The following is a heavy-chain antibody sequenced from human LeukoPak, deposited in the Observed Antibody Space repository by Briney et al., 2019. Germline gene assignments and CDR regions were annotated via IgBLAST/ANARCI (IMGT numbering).Heavy chain of an antibody. CDR2: IYYSGST. Sequence: PSETLSLTCAVSGGSISSGGYSWSWIRQPPGKGLEWIGYIYYSGSTYYNPSLKSRVTISVDTSKNQFSLKLSSVTAADTAVYYCGRVLRGLITQWGQGTLVTVSS. CDR3: GRVLRGLITQ. V-gene: IGHV4-30-4*07. D-gene: IGHD3-10*01. J-gene: IGHJ4*02. CDR1: GGSISSGGYS.